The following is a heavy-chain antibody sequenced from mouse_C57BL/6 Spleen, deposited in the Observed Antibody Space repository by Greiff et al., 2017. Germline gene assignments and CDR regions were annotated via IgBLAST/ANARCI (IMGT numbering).Heavy chain of an antibody. Sequence: EVKLMESGEGLVKPGGSLKLSCAASGFTFSSYAMSWVRQTPEKRLEWVAYISSGGDYIYYADTVKGRFTISRDNARNTLYLQMSSLKSEDKAMYYCTRDRVDYWGQGTTLTVAS. CDR1: GFTFSSYA. CDR2: ISSGGDYI. V-gene: IGHV5-9-1*02. J-gene: IGHJ2*01. CDR3: TRDRVDY.